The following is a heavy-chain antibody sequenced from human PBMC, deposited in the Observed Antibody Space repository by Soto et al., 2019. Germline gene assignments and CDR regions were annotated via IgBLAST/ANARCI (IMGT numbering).Heavy chain of an antibody. Sequence: GGSLRLSCAASGFTFSSYAMSWVRQAPGKGLEWVSAISGSGGSTYYADSVKGRFTISRDNSKNTLYLQMNSLRAEDTAVYYCAKGPGIAAAPTGYYYYYYMDVWGKGTTVTVSS. CDR2: ISGSGGST. CDR1: GFTFSSYA. D-gene: IGHD6-13*01. CDR3: AKGPGIAAAPTGYYYYYYMDV. J-gene: IGHJ6*03. V-gene: IGHV3-23*01.